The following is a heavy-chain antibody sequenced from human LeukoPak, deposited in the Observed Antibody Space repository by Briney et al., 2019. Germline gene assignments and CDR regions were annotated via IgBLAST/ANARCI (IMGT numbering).Heavy chain of an antibody. CDR1: GLTFGSYS. Sequence: TGGSLRLSCAASGLTFGSYSMNWVRQAPGKGLEWVAVIWYDGSNKYYADSVKGRFTISRDNSKNTLYLQMNSLRAEDTAVYYCARDRGGYSYEIDYWGQGTLVTVSS. CDR2: IWYDGSNK. D-gene: IGHD5-18*01. CDR3: ARDRGGYSYEIDY. J-gene: IGHJ4*02. V-gene: IGHV3-33*08.